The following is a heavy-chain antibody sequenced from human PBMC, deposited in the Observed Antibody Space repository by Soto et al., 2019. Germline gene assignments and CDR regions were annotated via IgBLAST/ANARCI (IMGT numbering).Heavy chain of an antibody. CDR1: GYSFTSYW. J-gene: IGHJ5*02. D-gene: IGHD2-15*01. Sequence: GESLKISCKGSGYSFTSYWIGWVRQMPGKSLEWMGIIYPGESDTRYNPSFQGQVTISADKSISNAYLQWSSLKAPDTAIYYCARLAEGGDCSGGSCPNWFDPWGQGTLVTVSS. V-gene: IGHV5-51*01. CDR3: ARLAEGGDCSGGSCPNWFDP. CDR2: IYPGESDT.